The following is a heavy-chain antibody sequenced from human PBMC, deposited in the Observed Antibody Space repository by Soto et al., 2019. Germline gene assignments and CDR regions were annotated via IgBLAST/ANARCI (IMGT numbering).Heavy chain of an antibody. V-gene: IGHV4-39*01. CDR1: GGSISSSSHH. Sequence: QLQLQESGPGLVKPSETLSLTCIVSGGSISSSSHHWGWIRHPPGKGQEWIGSFYYSGSTYYNPSLNSRVTISVDTSKNQFSLKLSSVNAADTAVYYCAILSGMDVWGQGTTVTVSS. J-gene: IGHJ6*02. CDR3: AILSGMDV. CDR2: FYYSGST.